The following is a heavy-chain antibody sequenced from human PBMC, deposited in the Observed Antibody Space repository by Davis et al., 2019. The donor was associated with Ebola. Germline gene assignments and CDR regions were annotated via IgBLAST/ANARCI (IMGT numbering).Heavy chain of an antibody. CDR2: LNSDGSST. CDR3: ARTQTGSSGWYDFFDI. V-gene: IGHV3-74*01. J-gene: IGHJ4*02. Sequence: GESLKISCAASGFTFSSYWMHWVRQAPGKGLVWVSRLNSDGSSTSYADSVKGRFPISRDNATNTLYLQMNSLRAEDTAVYYCARTQTGSSGWYDFFDIWGQGTLVTVSS. D-gene: IGHD6-19*01. CDR1: GFTFSSYW.